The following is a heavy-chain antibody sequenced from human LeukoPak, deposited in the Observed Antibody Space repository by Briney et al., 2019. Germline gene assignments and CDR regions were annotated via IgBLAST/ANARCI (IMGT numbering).Heavy chain of an antibody. CDR1: GYTFTSYY. V-gene: IGHV1-46*01. D-gene: IGHD6-13*01. J-gene: IGHJ4*02. CDR3: ARTYSSSWSYCDS. Sequence: ASVKVSCKASGYTFTSYYMHWVRQAPGQGLEWMGIINPSGGSTSYAQKFQDRVTMTRDTSTSAVYMELSGLTSEDTAMYYCARTYSSSWSYCDSWGQGTLVTVFS. CDR2: INPSGGST.